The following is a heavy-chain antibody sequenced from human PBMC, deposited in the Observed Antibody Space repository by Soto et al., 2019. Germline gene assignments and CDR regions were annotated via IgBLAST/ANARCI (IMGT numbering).Heavy chain of an antibody. V-gene: IGHV5-51*01. CDR2: SYPGESDT. J-gene: IGHJ3*02. Sequence: GESLKISCKGSGYSFTSYWIGCVRQMPGKGLEGMGISYPGESDTRYSPSFQGQVTILADKSISTAYLEWSSLKASDTAMYYCARLSGGALDIWGQGTMVTVPS. CDR1: GYSFTSYW. CDR3: ARLSGGALDI. D-gene: IGHD1-26*01.